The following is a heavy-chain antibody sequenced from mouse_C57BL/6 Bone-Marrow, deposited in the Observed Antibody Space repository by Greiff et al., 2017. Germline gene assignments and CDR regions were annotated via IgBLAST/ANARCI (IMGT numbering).Heavy chain of an antibody. V-gene: IGHV2-2*01. J-gene: IGHJ3*01. CDR3: AREAPSYDYDGPWFAY. CDR1: GFSLTSYG. D-gene: IGHD2-4*01. Sequence: QVQLQQSGPGLVQPSQSLSITCTVSGFSLTSYGVHWVRQSPGKGLEWLGVIWSGGSTDFNAAFISSLSISKDNSKSQVFFKMNSLQADDTAIYYCAREAPSYDYDGPWFAYWGQGTLVTVSA. CDR2: IWSGGST.